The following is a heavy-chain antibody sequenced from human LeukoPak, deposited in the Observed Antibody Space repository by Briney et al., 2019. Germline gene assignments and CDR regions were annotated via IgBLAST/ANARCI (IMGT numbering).Heavy chain of an antibody. CDR3: AREVAGTPWIDY. V-gene: IGHV4-4*08. Sequence: SETLSLTCTVSGCSIGSYYWSWIRQPPGKGLEWIGYIYYTGSTNYNPSLKSRLTISVDTSKNQFSLKLSSVTAADTAVYYCAREVAGTPWIDYWGQGTLVTVSS. J-gene: IGHJ4*02. D-gene: IGHD6-19*01. CDR2: IYYTGST. CDR1: GCSIGSYY.